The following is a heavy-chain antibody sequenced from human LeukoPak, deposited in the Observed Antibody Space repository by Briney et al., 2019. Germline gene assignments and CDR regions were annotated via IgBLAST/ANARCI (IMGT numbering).Heavy chain of an antibody. J-gene: IGHJ1*01. CDR1: AGSISSHTNS. Sequence: PSETLSLTSTVSAGSISSHTNSWGWIRQPPGKGLEWIGTFYYSGGTYYNPSLKSRVTISVDRSRNQFSLKLTSVTAADPDVYYCARQNCPSTNCDRGFFHQWGQGTLVAVST. D-gene: IGHD2-2*01. CDR3: ARQNCPSTNCDRGFFHQ. V-gene: IGHV4-39*01. CDR2: FYYSGGT.